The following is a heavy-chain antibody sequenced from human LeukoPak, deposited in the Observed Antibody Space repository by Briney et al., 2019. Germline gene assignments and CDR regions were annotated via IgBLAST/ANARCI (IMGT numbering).Heavy chain of an antibody. J-gene: IGHJ6*02. CDR2: INHSGST. CDR3: ARGAESPRRRYSSSWYLGYGMDV. CDR1: GGSFSGYY. D-gene: IGHD6-13*01. Sequence: PSETLSLTCAVYGGSFSGYYWSWIRQPPGKGLEWIGEINHSGSTNYNPSLKSRVTISVDTSKNQFSLKLSSVTAADTAVYYCARGAESPRRRYSSSWYLGYGMDVWGQGTTVAVSS. V-gene: IGHV4-34*01.